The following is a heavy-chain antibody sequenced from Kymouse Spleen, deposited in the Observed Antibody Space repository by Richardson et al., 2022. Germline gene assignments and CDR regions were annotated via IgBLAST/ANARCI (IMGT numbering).Heavy chain of an antibody. V-gene: IGHV3-33*01. CDR1: GFTFSSYG. CDR2: IWYDGSNK. Sequence: QVQLVESGGGVVQPGRSLRLSCAASGFTFSSYGMHWVRQAPGKGLEWVAVIWYDGSNKYYADSVKGRFTISRDNSKNTLYLQMNSLRAEDTAVYYCARGEYLNWFDPWGQGTLVTVSS. D-gene: IGHD2-2*02,IGHD3-10*01,IGHD3-16*02. J-gene: IGHJ5*02. CDR3: ARGEYLNWFDP.